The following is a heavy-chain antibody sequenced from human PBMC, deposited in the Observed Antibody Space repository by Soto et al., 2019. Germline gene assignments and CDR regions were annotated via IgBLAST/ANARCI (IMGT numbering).Heavy chain of an antibody. D-gene: IGHD3-10*01. J-gene: IGHJ3*02. CDR3: ARVWGGAFDI. CDR1: GGCISSGGYY. V-gene: IGHV4-31*03. CDR2: IYYSGST. Sequence: SKNLSITCTVSGGCISSGGYYWSWIRQQPGKGLEWIGYIYYSGSTYYNPSLKSRVTISVDTSKNQFSLKLSSVTAADTAVYYCARVWGGAFDIWGQGTMVTVSS.